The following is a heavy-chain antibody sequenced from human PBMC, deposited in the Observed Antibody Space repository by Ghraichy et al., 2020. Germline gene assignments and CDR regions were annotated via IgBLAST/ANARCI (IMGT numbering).Heavy chain of an antibody. D-gene: IGHD5-24*01. V-gene: IGHV3-64*01. CDR3: ARGSNPGGAAATRNILGY. J-gene: IGHJ4*02. CDR1: GFTFSSYA. CDR2: ISSNGGST. Sequence: GESLNISCAASGFTFSSYAMHWVRQAPGKGLEYVSAISSNGGSTYYANSVKGRFTISRDNSKNTLYLQMGSLRAEDMAVYYCARGSNPGGAAATRNILGYWGQGTLVTVSS.